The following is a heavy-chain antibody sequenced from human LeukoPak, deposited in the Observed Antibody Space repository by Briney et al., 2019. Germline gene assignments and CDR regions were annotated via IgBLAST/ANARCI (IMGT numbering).Heavy chain of an antibody. V-gene: IGHV3-30-3*01. Sequence: PGRSLRLSCAASGLTFSSYAMHWVPQAPGKGLEWVAVISYDGSNKYYADSVKGRFTISRDNSKNTLYLQMNNLRAEDTAVYYCASNRYYFDYWGQGTLVTVSS. CDR2: ISYDGSNK. CDR1: GLTFSSYA. J-gene: IGHJ4*02. CDR3: ASNRYYFDY. D-gene: IGHD1-14*01.